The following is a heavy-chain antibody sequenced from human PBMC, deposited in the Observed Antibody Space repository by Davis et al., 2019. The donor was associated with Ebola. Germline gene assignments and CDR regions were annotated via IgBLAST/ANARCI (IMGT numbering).Heavy chain of an antibody. CDR2: IIPILGIA. Sequence: AASVQVSCKASAYTFTSYGISWVRQAPAQGLEWMGRIIPILGIANYAQKFKGRVTITADKSTSTAYMELSSLRSEDTAVYYCARDRGQQLDGAMDKWFDLWGQGTLVTVSS. D-gene: IGHD6-13*01. CDR1: AYTFTSYG. CDR3: ARDRGQQLDGAMDKWFDL. J-gene: IGHJ5*02. V-gene: IGHV1-69*04.